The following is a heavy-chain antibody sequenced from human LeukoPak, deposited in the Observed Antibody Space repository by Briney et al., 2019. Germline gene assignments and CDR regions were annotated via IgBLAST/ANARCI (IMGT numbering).Heavy chain of an antibody. CDR3: AKDGPDIVVVVAATYVSYYFDY. V-gene: IGHV3-23*01. CDR2: ISGSGGST. J-gene: IGHJ4*02. CDR1: GFTFSSYA. D-gene: IGHD2-15*01. Sequence: GGSLRLSCAASGFTFSSYAMSWVRQAPGKGLEWVSAISGSGGSTYYADSVKGRFTISRDNSKNTLYLQMNSLRAEDTAVYYCAKDGPDIVVVVAATYVSYYFDYWGQGTLVTVSS.